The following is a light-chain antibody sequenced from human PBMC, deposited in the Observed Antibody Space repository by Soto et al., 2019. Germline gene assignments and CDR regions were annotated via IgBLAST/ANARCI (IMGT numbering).Light chain of an antibody. V-gene: IGLV4-69*01. Sequence: QLVLTQSPSASASLGASVKLTCTLSSGHSNYAIAWHQQQPEKGPRFLMKLNSDGSQSKGDGIPDRFSGSSSGAERYLTISTLQSEDEADYYCQTWVTGIHIFGGGTQLTVL. J-gene: IGLJ2*01. CDR3: QTWVTGIHI. CDR2: LNSDGSQ. CDR1: SGHSNYA.